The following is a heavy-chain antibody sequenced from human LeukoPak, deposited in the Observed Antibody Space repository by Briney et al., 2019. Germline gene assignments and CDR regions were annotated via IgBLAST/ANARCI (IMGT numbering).Heavy chain of an antibody. D-gene: IGHD5-24*01. V-gene: IGHV3-30*18. Sequence: TGGSLRLSCAASGFTFSSYGMHWVRQAPGKGLEWVAVISYDGSNKYYADSVKGRFTISRDNSKNTLYLQMNSLRAEDTAVYYCAKRWQMATIMTYFDYWGQGTLVTVSS. J-gene: IGHJ4*02. CDR2: ISYDGSNK. CDR3: AKRWQMATIMTYFDY. CDR1: GFTFSSYG.